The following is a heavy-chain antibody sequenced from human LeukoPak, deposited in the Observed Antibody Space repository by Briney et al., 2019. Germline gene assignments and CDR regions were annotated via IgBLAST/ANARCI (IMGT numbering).Heavy chain of an antibody. CDR1: EGTLRSYV. V-gene: IGHV1-69*05. J-gene: IGHJ4*02. D-gene: IGHD3-22*01. CDR3: AAHYYDSSGYFDY. Sequence: LAASVKVSCKASEGTLRSYVISWVRQALEQGLGWMGGIIPIFGTANCAQKFQGRVTITTDESTSTAYMELSSLSSEDTAVYYCAAHYYDSSGYFDYWGQGTLVTVSS. CDR2: IIPIFGTA.